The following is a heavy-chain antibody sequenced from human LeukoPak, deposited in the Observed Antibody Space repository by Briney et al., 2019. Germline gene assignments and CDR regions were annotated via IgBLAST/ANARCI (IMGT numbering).Heavy chain of an antibody. CDR1: GGSISSYY. CDR2: IYYSGST. J-gene: IGHJ4*02. CDR3: SRENGAFSPFGY. Sequence: SETLSLTCTVSGGSISSYYWSWIRQPPGKGLEWIGYIYYSGSTNYNPSLKSRVTISVDTSKNQFSLKLGSVTAADTAVYYCSRENGAFSPFGYWGQGTLVTVSS. V-gene: IGHV4-59*12. D-gene: IGHD2-8*01.